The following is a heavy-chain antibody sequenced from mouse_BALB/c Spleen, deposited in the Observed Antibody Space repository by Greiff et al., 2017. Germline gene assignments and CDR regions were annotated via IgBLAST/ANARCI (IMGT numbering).Heavy chain of an antibody. CDR3: ARGITTAVARGFAY. Sequence: VQLQQSGAELARPGASVKLSCTASGYTFTDYYINWVKQRPGQGLEWIGEIYPGSGNTYYNEKFKGKATLTADKSSSTAYMQLSSLTSEDSAVYFYARGITTAVARGFAYWGQGTLVTVSA. CDR1: GYTFTDYY. J-gene: IGHJ3*01. V-gene: IGHV1-77*01. D-gene: IGHD1-1*01. CDR2: IYPGSGNT.